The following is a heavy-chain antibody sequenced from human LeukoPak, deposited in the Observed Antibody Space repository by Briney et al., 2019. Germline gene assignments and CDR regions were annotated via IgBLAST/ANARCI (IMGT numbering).Heavy chain of an antibody. CDR3: ARDSTTLGYCSSTSCMNWFDP. D-gene: IGHD2-2*01. Sequence: GASVKVSCKASGYTFTSYGISWVRQAPGQGLEWMGWINAYNGNTNYAQKLQGRVTMTTDTSTSTAYMELRSLRSDDTAVYYCARDSTTLGYCSSTSCMNWFDPWGQGTLVTVSS. CDR1: GYTFTSYG. V-gene: IGHV1-18*04. J-gene: IGHJ5*02. CDR2: INAYNGNT.